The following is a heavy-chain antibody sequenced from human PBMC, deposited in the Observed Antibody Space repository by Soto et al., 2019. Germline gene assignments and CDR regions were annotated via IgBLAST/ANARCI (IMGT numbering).Heavy chain of an antibody. CDR1: GFTFSRYP. CDR3: VKDSSNSGDRLWFDY. CDR2: IDSNGAAT. J-gene: IGHJ4*02. V-gene: IGHV3-64D*06. Sequence: GGSLRLSCSASGFTFSRYPMHWVRLAPGKGLEYVSGIDSNGAATYYGDSVKGRFIVSRDNSKNTLNLQMSTLTSEDTAVYYCVKDSSNSGDRLWFDYWGQGT. D-gene: IGHD2-21*02.